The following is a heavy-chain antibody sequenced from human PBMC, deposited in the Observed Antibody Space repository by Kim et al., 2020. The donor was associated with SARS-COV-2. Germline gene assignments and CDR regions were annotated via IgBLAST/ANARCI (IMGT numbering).Heavy chain of an antibody. CDR2: FDPEDGET. Sequence: ASVKVSCKVSGYTLTELSMHWVRQAPGKGLEWMGGFDPEDGETIYAQKFQGRVTMTEDTSTDTAYMELSSLRSEDTAVYYCAIGPVGATSYYYYMDVWAKGPRSPSP. D-gene: IGHD1-26*01. CDR3: AIGPVGATSYYYYMDV. CDR1: GYTLTELS. J-gene: IGHJ6*03. V-gene: IGHV1-24*01.